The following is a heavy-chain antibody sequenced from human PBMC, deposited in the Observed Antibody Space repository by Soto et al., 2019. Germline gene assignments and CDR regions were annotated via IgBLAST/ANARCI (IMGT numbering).Heavy chain of an antibody. D-gene: IGHD3-16*02. CDR1: GFTFSSYW. Sequence: GGSLRLSCAASGFTFSSYWMSWVRQAPGKGLEWVANIKQDGSEKYYVDSVKGRFTISRDNAKNSLYLQMNSLRAEDTAVYYCARDYDYIWGSYQLDYWGQGTLVTVSS. CDR3: ARDYDYIWGSYQLDY. J-gene: IGHJ4*02. V-gene: IGHV3-7*01. CDR2: IKQDGSEK.